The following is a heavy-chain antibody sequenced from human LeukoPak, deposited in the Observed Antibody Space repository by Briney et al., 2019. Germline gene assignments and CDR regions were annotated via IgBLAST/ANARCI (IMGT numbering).Heavy chain of an antibody. CDR3: ARGDYDLLSMDV. CDR2: IYYSGST. V-gene: IGHV4-39*01. D-gene: IGHD3-9*01. CDR1: GGSISSSSYF. Sequence: PSETLSLTCAVSGGSISSSSYFWGWIRQPPGKGLEWIGSIYYSGSTYYSPSLKSRVTISVDTSKNQFSLKVSSVTAADTAVYYCARGDYDLLSMDVWGQGTTVTVSS. J-gene: IGHJ6*02.